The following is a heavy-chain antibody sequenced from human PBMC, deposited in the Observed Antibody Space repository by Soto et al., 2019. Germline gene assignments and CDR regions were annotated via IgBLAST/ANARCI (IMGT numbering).Heavy chain of an antibody. V-gene: IGHV1-18*04. CDR2: INVDNGET. CDR3: ARWISGGYSDWFDP. D-gene: IGHD1-26*01. J-gene: IGHJ5*02. Sequence: QVQLVQSGAEVKKPGASVKVSCKASGYNFMRYGFTCLRQAPGQGLEWMGWINVDNGETKYPQKIQGRVTMTTDTSTSTVYMELRSLTSDDTAVYYCARWISGGYSDWFDPWGHGTLVTVSS. CDR1: GYNFMRYG.